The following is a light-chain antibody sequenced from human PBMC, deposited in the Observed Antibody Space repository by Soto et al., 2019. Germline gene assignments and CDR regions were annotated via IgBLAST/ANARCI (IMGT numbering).Light chain of an antibody. Sequence: QSVLTQPPSASGSPGQSVAISCTGTASDIGGYTFVSWYQQHPGKAPKLLIYDVNKRPSGVPDRFSGSKSGNTASLTVSGLQAEDGADYYCSAQGGTTPYVFGTGTKVTVL. CDR2: DVN. CDR3: SAQGGTTPYV. CDR1: ASDIGGYTF. J-gene: IGLJ1*01. V-gene: IGLV2-8*01.